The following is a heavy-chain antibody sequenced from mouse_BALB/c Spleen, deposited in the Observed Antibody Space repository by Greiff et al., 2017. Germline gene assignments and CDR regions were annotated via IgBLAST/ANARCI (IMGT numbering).Heavy chain of an antibody. CDR3: ARWLLRKNAMDY. CDR1: GFNIKDTY. CDR2: IDPANGNT. D-gene: IGHD2-3*01. J-gene: IGHJ4*01. Sequence: EVQLVESGAELVKPGASVKLSCTASGFNIKDTYMHWVKQRPEQGLEWIGRIDPANGNTKYDPKFQGKATITADTSSNTAYLQLSSLTSEDTAVYYCARWLLRKNAMDYWGQGTSVTVSS. V-gene: IGHV14-3*02.